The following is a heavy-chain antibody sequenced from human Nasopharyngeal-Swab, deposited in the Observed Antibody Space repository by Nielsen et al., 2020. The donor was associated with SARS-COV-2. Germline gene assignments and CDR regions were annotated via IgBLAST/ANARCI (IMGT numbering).Heavy chain of an antibody. D-gene: IGHD6-13*01. CDR3: ARDSFSRVGAAGSSHYYYYGMDV. V-gene: IGHV3-7*01. Sequence: GESLKISCAASGFTFSSYWMSWVRQAPGKGLEWVANIKQDGSEKYYVDPVKGRFTISRDNAKNSLYLQMNSLRAEDTAVYYCARDSFSRVGAAGSSHYYYYGMDVWGQGTTVTVSS. J-gene: IGHJ6*02. CDR1: GFTFSSYW. CDR2: IKQDGSEK.